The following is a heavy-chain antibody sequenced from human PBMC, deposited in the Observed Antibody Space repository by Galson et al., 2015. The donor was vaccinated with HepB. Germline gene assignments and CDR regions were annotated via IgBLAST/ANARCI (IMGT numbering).Heavy chain of an antibody. CDR1: GGSFNDYY. Sequence: LSLTCAAYGGSFNDYYWTWIRQSPGKGLEWIGEVNHSGSANYTPSLKSRVAISADASKNQFSLKMNSMTAADTAMYYCARARPVIPYYYYFMDVWGKGTLVTVSS. CDR2: VNHSGSA. CDR3: ARARPVIPYYYYFMDV. D-gene: IGHD4-11*01. V-gene: IGHV4-34*01. J-gene: IGHJ6*03.